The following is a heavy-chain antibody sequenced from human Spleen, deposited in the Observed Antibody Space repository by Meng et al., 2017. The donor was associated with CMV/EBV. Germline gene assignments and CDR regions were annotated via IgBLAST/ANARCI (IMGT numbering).Heavy chain of an antibody. J-gene: IGHJ4*02. CDR1: GGTFRTYA. Sequence: KASGGTFRTYAINWVRQAPGQGLEWMGTIIPMGETAIYTQKFRGRVTITADESTTTAHMEISGLTSEDTAVYYCATDGPGGGSYCLYWGQGTLVTVSS. V-gene: IGHV1-69*11. D-gene: IGHD3-10*01. CDR3: ATDGPGGGSYCLY. CDR2: IIPMGETA.